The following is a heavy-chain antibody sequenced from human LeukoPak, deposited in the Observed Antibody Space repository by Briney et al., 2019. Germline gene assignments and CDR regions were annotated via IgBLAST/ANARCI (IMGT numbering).Heavy chain of an antibody. CDR2: IYHNGNS. CDR3: ARHPFSSPFDY. V-gene: IGHV4-59*08. CDR1: GGSVSSDY. D-gene: IGHD2/OR15-2a*01. J-gene: IGHJ4*02. Sequence: SETLSLTCTVSGGSVSSDYWSWIRQPPGKGLEWIGYIYHNGNSDYNPSLKSRATISLDTSKNQFSLKLTSVTAADTAVYFCARHPFSSPFDYWGQGTLVTVSS.